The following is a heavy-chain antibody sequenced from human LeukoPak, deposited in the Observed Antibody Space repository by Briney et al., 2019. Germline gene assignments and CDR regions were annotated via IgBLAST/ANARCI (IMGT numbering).Heavy chain of an antibody. Sequence: GGSLRLSCAASGFTFSDYYMSWIRQAPGEGREWVSYISSSGSAIYYADSVKGRFTISRDNAKNSLYLQMNSLRAEDTAVYYCARESFSSGARYYYYYMDVWGKGTTVTVSS. CDR2: ISSSGSAI. CDR1: GFTFSDYY. CDR3: ARESFSSGARYYYYYMDV. D-gene: IGHD6-25*01. J-gene: IGHJ6*03. V-gene: IGHV3-11*04.